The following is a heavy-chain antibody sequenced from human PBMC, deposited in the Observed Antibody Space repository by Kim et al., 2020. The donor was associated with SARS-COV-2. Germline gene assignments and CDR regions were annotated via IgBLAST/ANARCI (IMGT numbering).Heavy chain of an antibody. J-gene: IGHJ6*02. CDR1: GYTFTSYG. CDR3: ARDTPTTVVTLYYYGMDV. CDR2: ISAYNGNT. D-gene: IGHD4-17*01. V-gene: IGHV1-18*04. Sequence: ASVKVSCKASGYTFTSYGISWVRQAPGQGLEWMGWISAYNGNTNYAQKLQGRVTMTTDTSTSTAYMELRSLRSDDTAVYYCARDTPTTVVTLYYYGMDVWGQGTTVTVSS.